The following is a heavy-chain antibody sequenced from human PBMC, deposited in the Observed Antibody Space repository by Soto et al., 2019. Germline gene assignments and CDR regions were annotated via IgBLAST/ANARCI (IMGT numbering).Heavy chain of an antibody. V-gene: IGHV1-69*13. CDR2: IIPIFGTA. D-gene: IGHD3-16*02. J-gene: IGHJ6*02. CDR1: GGTFSSYA. CDR3: ARDDELSGAVHYYYYGMDV. Sequence: ASVKVSCKASGGTFSSYAISWMRQAPGQGLEWMGGIIPIFGTANYAQKFQGRVTITADESTSTAYMELSSLRSEDTAVYYCARDDELSGAVHYYYYGMDVWGQGTTVTVSS.